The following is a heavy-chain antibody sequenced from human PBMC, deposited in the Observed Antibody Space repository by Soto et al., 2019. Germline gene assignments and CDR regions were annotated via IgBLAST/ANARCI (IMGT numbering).Heavy chain of an antibody. CDR1: GFNFSNYT. CDR3: ARPSGYYDTSGYYSALSYSEMD. J-gene: IGHJ6*01. Sequence: SLTLARATSGFNFSNYTLNWVPQATGKGLEWVSSISSSSSYIYYADSVKGRFTISRDNAKNSLYLQMNSLRAEDTAVYYCARPSGYYDTSGYYSALSYSEMD. D-gene: IGHD3-22*01. V-gene: IGHV3-21*01. CDR2: ISSSSSYI.